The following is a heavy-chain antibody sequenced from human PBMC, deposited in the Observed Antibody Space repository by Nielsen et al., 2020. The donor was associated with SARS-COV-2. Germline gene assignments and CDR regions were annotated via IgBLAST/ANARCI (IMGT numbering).Heavy chain of an antibody. V-gene: IGHV1-69*05. CDR2: IIPIFGTA. CDR1: GGTFSSYA. J-gene: IGHJ3*02. CDR3: ARELLYYDSSGYYRGGAFDI. Sequence: SVKVSCKASGGTFSSYAISWVRQAPGQGLEWMGGIIPIFGTANYAQKLQGRVTMTTDTSTSTAYMELRSLRSDDTAVYYCARELLYYDSSGYYRGGAFDIWGQGTMVTVSS. D-gene: IGHD3-22*01.